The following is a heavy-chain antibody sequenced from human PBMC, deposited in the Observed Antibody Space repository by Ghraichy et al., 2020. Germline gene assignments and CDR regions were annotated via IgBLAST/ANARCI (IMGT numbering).Heavy chain of an antibody. CDR1: GFSLSTSGVG. Sequence: SGPTLVKPTQTLTLTCTFSGFSLSTSGVGVGWIRQPPGKALEWLALIYWDDDKRYTPSLKSRLTITKDTSKNHVVLTMTNMDPVDTATYYCAHRHGHSSNWYGDYWGQGTLVTVSS. CDR3: AHRHGHSSNWYGDY. CDR2: IYWDDDK. D-gene: IGHD6-13*01. V-gene: IGHV2-5*02. J-gene: IGHJ4*02.